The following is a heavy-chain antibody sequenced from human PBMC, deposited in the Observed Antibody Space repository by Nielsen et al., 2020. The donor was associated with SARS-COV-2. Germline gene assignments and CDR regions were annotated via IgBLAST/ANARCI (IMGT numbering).Heavy chain of an antibody. D-gene: IGHD4-23*01. Sequence: GESLKISCTASGFTFGDYAMSWVRQAPGKGLEWVGFIRSKAYGGTTEYAASVKGRFTISRDDFKSIAYLQMNSLKTEDTAVYYCSSPTVAYWGQGTLVTVSS. CDR3: SSPTVAY. J-gene: IGHJ4*02. CDR2: IRSKAYGGTT. V-gene: IGHV3-49*04. CDR1: GFTFGDYA.